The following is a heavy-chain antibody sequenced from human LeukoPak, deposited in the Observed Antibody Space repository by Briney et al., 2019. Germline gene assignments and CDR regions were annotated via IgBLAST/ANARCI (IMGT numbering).Heavy chain of an antibody. J-gene: IGHJ3*02. CDR3: AKERTVTTGTYDAFDI. Sequence: GGSLRLSCAASGFTFGFHGMHWVRQAPGKGLEWVAVIWYDGSDKYYADSVKGRFTISRDNSKSTLYLQMNSLRAEDTAVYYCAKERTVTTGTYDAFDIRGQGTMVTVSS. D-gene: IGHD4-17*01. CDR2: IWYDGSDK. V-gene: IGHV3-33*06. CDR1: GFTFGFHG.